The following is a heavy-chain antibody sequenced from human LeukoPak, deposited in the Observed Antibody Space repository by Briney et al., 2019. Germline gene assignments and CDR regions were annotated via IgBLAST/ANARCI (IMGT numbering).Heavy chain of an antibody. V-gene: IGHV5-51*01. Sequence: GESLKISCKGSGYSFTSYWIGWVRQMPGKGLEWMGIIYPGDSDTRYSPSFQGQVTISADKSISTAYLQWSSLKASDTAMYYCARLGYSGSYRDWFDPWGQGTLVTVSS. CDR3: ARLGYSGSYRDWFDP. CDR1: GYSFTSYW. CDR2: IYPGDSDT. D-gene: IGHD1-26*01. J-gene: IGHJ5*02.